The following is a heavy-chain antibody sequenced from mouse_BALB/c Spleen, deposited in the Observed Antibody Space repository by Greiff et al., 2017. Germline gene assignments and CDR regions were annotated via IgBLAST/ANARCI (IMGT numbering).Heavy chain of an antibody. D-gene: IGHD2-1*01. CDR2: ISSGGSYT. J-gene: IGHJ3*01. Sequence: EVHLVESGGGLVKPGGSLKLSCAASGFTFSSYAMSWVRQSPEKRLEWVAEISSGGSYTYYPDTVTGRFTISRDNAKNTLYLEMSSLRSEDTAMYYCARGREYGNIGFAYWGQGTLVTVSA. CDR3: ARGREYGNIGFAY. V-gene: IGHV5-9-4*01. CDR1: GFTFSSYA.